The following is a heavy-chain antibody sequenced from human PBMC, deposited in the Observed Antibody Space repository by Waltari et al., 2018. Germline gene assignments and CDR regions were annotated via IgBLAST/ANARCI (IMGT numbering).Heavy chain of an antibody. CDR2: IYYSGST. J-gene: IGHJ2*01. V-gene: IGHV4-59*01. CDR3: ARANCSSTSCYPRRWYFDL. Sequence: QVQLQESGPGLVKPSATLSLTCTVSGGSISSYYWSWIRQPPGKGLEWIGYIYYSGSTNYNPSLKSRVTISVDTSKNQFSLKLSSVTAADTAVYYCARANCSSTSCYPRRWYFDLWGRGTLVTVSS. D-gene: IGHD2-2*01. CDR1: GGSISSYY.